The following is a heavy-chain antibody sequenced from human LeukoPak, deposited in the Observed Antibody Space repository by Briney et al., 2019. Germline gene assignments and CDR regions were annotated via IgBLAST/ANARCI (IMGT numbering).Heavy chain of an antibody. CDR1: GFTFSSFS. CDR3: AKDSGSYFNY. J-gene: IGHJ4*02. D-gene: IGHD1-26*01. Sequence: GGSLRLSCAASGFTFSSFSMIWVRQAPGKGLEWVSSTSSSSAYTFYAESGKGRFTISRDNSKNTLYLQMNSLRAEDTAVYYCAKDSGSYFNYWGQGTLVTVSS. V-gene: IGHV3-21*04. CDR2: TSSSSAYT.